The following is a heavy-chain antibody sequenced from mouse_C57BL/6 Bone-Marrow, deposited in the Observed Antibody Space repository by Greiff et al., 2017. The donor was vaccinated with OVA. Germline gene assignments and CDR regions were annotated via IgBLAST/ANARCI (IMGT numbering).Heavy chain of an antibody. CDR2: IYPGDGDT. D-gene: IGHD3-2*02. Sequence: VQLQQSGPELVKPGASVKISCKASGYAFSSSWMNWVKQRPGKGLEWIGRIYPGDGDTNYNGKFKGKATLTADKSSSTAYMQLSSLTSEDSAVYFCARSAQDPYYFDYWGQGTTLTVSS. V-gene: IGHV1-82*01. CDR1: GYAFSSSW. CDR3: ARSAQDPYYFDY. J-gene: IGHJ2*01.